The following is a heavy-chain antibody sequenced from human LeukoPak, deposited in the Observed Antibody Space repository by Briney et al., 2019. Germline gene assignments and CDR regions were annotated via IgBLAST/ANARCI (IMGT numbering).Heavy chain of an antibody. J-gene: IGHJ5*02. Sequence: PSETLSLTCTVSGGSISTSNYYWGWIRQPPGKGLEWIGNIFYSGSTYYSPSLKSRVTISLDTSRNQFSLKLNSVTAADTAVYYCARAYSSSWYFNWFDPWGQGTLVTVSS. V-gene: IGHV4-39*07. CDR1: GGSISTSNYY. CDR2: IFYSGST. D-gene: IGHD6-13*01. CDR3: ARAYSSSWYFNWFDP.